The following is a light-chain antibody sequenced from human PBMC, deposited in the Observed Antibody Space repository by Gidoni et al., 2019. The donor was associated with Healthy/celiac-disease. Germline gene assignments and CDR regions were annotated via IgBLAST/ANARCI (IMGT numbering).Light chain of an antibody. Sequence: QSVLTQPPSVSGAPGQTVTITCNGSSSNIGAGYDVHWYQQFPGRAPKLLISANTTRPSGVPDRFSGSKSGTSASLAITGLQAEDEADYYCQSYDITLSGFWVFGGGTKLTVL. CDR2: ANT. CDR3: QSYDITLSGFWV. V-gene: IGLV1-40*01. J-gene: IGLJ3*02. CDR1: SSNIGAGYD.